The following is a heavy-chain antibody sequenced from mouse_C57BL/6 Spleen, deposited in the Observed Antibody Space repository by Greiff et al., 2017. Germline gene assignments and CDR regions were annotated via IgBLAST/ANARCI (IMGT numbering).Heavy chain of an antibody. D-gene: IGHD2-1*01. CDR2: IRSKSNNYAT. CDR3: VRRGYYGNYFDY. J-gene: IGHJ2*01. Sequence: EVKLVESGGGLVQPKGSLKLSCAASGFSFNTYAMNWVRQAPGKGLEWVARIRSKSNNYATYYADSVKDRFTISRDDSESTLYLQMNNLKTEDTAMYYCVRRGYYGNYFDYWGQGTTLTVSS. V-gene: IGHV10-1*01. CDR1: GFSFNTYA.